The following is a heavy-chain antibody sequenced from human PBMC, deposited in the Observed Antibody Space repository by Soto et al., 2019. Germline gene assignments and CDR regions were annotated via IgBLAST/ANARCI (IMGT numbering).Heavy chain of an antibody. CDR2: INPTGSMT. V-gene: IGHV1-46*01. Sequence: QVQLVQSGAEVKKPGASVKVSCKASGYSFITSYYMHWVRQAPGQGLEWMGIINPTGSMTKYSQRFQGRLTMTRDTSTSTDYMELTTLTSEDTAVYFCARDTGYDHDAFDIWGQGTIVTVSS. CDR1: GYSFITSYY. D-gene: IGHD5-12*01. J-gene: IGHJ3*02. CDR3: ARDTGYDHDAFDI.